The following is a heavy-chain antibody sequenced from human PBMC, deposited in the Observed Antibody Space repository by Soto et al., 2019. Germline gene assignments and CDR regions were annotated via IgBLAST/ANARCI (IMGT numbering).Heavy chain of an antibody. J-gene: IGHJ6*02. Sequence: SETLSLTCTVSGGSIISYYWSWIRQPAGKGLEWIGRIYTSGSTNYNPSLKSRVTMSVDTSKNQFSLKLSSVTAADTAVYYCARDSPKYCGGDCYQYYYYYYGMDVWGQGTTVTVSS. V-gene: IGHV4-4*07. CDR1: GGSIISYY. D-gene: IGHD2-21*02. CDR3: ARDSPKYCGGDCYQYYYYYYGMDV. CDR2: IYTSGST.